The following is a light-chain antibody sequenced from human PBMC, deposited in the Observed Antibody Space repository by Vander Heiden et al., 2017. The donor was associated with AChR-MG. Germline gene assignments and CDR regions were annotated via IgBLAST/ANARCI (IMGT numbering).Light chain of an antibody. J-gene: IGLJ1*01. V-gene: IGLV1-51*01. Sequence: QSVLTQPPPVSSAPGQKVTTSCSGSSSNIGNNYVSWYQHLPRPAPNLLIYDNNKRPSGIPDRFSGSKSGTSATLGITGLQTGDEADYYCGTWDSSLSAYVFGTGTKVTVL. CDR2: DNN. CDR1: SSNIGNNY. CDR3: GTWDSSLSAYV.